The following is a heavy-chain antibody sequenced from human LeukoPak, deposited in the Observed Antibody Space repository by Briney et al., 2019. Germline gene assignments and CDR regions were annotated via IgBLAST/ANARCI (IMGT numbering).Heavy chain of an antibody. CDR2: IKSKTDGGTT. CDR1: GFTFSNAW. Sequence: GGSLRLSCAASGFTFSNAWMSWVRQAPGKGLEWVGRIKSKTDGGTTDYAAPVKGRFTISRDDSKNTLYLQMNSLKTEDTAVYYCTTELPNYDFWSGYCNWFDPWGQGTLVTVSS. V-gene: IGHV3-15*01. CDR3: TTELPNYDFWSGYCNWFDP. D-gene: IGHD3-3*01. J-gene: IGHJ5*02.